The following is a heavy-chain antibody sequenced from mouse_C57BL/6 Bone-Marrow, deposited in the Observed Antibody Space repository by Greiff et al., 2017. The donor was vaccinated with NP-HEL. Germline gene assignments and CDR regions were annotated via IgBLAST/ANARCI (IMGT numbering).Heavy chain of an antibody. CDR3: ARGARDYYCSSYVFFAY. CDR2: IDPSDSET. V-gene: IGHV1-52*01. CDR1: GYTFTSYW. D-gene: IGHD1-1*01. J-gene: IGHJ3*01. Sequence: QVQLQQPGAELVRPGSSVKLSCKASGYTFTSYWLHWVKQRPIQGLEWIGNIDPSDSETHYNQKFKDKATLTVDKSSSTAYMQLSCLSSEDSAVYYCARGARDYYCSSYVFFAYWGQGTLVTVSA.